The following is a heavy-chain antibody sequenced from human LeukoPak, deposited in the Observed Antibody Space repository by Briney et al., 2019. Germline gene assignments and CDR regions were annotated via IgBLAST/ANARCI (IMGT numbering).Heavy chain of an antibody. V-gene: IGHV3-64*01. CDR2: ISSNGDST. CDR1: GFTFGSHV. Sequence: GGSLRLSCVASGFTFGSHVMHWIRQAPGKGLEYVSAISSNGDSTYYANSVKGRFTISRDNSKNTLYLQMGSLRAEDMAVYYCAKDEGAWYFDLWGRGTLVTVSS. J-gene: IGHJ2*01. D-gene: IGHD4/OR15-4a*01. CDR3: AKDEGAWYFDL.